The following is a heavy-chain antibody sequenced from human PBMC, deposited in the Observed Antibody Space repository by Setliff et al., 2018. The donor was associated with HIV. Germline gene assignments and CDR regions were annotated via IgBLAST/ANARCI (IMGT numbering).Heavy chain of an antibody. Sequence: GASVKVSCKAYGYTFINYGITWVRQAPGQGLEWMGWMSTYSGNTDYAQNVQGRFTMTSDTSTTTAYMELRNLRSNDSAVYYCARTVKTTLGDLLSPYYYYMDLWGKGTTVTVSS. D-gene: IGHD3-16*01. CDR1: GYTFINYG. CDR3: ARTVKTTLGDLLSPYYYYMDL. V-gene: IGHV1-18*01. CDR2: MSTYSGNT. J-gene: IGHJ6*03.